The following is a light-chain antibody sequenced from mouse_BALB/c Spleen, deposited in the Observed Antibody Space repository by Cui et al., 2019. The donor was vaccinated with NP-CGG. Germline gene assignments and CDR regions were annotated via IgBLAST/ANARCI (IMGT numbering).Light chain of an antibody. V-gene: IGLV1*01. CDR1: TGAVRTNNY. CDR2: GTN. CDR3: ALWYSNHWV. J-gene: IGLJ1*01. Sequence: QAVLTQEYALTTSPGETVTLTCRSSTGAVRTNNYANWVQEKPDHLFTGLIGGTNNRVPGVPARFSGSLIGDKAALTITGAQTEDEAIYFCALWYSNHWVFGGGTKLTVL.